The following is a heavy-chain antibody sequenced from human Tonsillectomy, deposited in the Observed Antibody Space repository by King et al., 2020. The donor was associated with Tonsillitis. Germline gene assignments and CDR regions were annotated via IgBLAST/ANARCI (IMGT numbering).Heavy chain of an antibody. CDR3: ARHVKRDIVLVPATTGLSYFYMDV. J-gene: IGHJ6*03. V-gene: IGHV4-39*01. CDR1: GGSISSSSYY. Sequence: QMQESGPGLVKPSETLSLTCTVSGGSISSSSYYWGWIRQPPGKGLEWIGTIYYNGSTHYNPSLMSRLTISLDTSKDQFSLKLRSVTAADPAVYYCARHVKRDIVLVPATTGLSYFYMDVWGKGTTVAVSS. D-gene: IGHD2-2*01. CDR2: IYYNGST.